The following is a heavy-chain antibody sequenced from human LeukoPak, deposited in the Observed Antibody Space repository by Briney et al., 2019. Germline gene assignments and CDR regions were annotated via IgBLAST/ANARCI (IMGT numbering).Heavy chain of an antibody. CDR2: IADDGKDK. D-gene: IGHD6-25*01. CDR1: GFTFSTYP. V-gene: IGHV3-30*04. CDR3: ARDRHVAAAGYYFDY. J-gene: IGHJ4*02. Sequence: GGSLRLSCTASGFTFSTYPIHWVRQAPGKGLEWVAVIADDGKDKHYVESVKGRFTISRDNSKNTLYLQMNSLRVEDTAVYYCARDRHVAAAGYYFDYWGQGTLVTVSS.